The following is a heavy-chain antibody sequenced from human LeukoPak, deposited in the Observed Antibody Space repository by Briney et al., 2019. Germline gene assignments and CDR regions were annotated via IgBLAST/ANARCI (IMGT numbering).Heavy chain of an antibody. D-gene: IGHD3-10*01. CDR2: IYHSGST. V-gene: IGHV4-30-2*01. CDR3: ARARITMVRGVSSFDY. CDR1: GGSISSGGYY. Sequence: SETLSLTCTVSGGSISSGGYYWSWIRQPPGKGLEWIGYIYHSGSTYYNPSLKSRVTISVDRSKNQFSLKLSSVTAADTAVYYCARARITMVRGVSSFDYWGQGTLVTVSS. J-gene: IGHJ4*02.